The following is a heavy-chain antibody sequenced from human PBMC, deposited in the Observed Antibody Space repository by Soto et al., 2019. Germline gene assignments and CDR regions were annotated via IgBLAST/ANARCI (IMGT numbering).Heavy chain of an antibody. CDR2: IYWDDDK. CDR1: GFSLSTRGMG. D-gene: IGHD3-22*01. J-gene: IGHJ5*02. Sequence: QITLKESGPPLVKPTQTLTLTCTFSGFSLSTRGMGVGWIRQPPGKALEWLALIYWDDDKRYSTSLKKRLTITKYTSENQVVLAVTKMDPVDTGTYYCAHSLDRYIVSSRSYYKWFHPWGQGTLVTVSS. V-gene: IGHV2-5*02. CDR3: AHSLDRYIVSSRSYYKWFHP.